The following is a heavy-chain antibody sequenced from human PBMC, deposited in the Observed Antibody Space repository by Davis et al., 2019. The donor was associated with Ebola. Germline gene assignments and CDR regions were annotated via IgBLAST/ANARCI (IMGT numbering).Heavy chain of an antibody. CDR3: TRAAFGSYYFDY. J-gene: IGHJ4*02. CDR2: IGTAGDT. D-gene: IGHD3-3*01. Sequence: GESLKISCAASGFTFSSYDMHWVRQATGKRLEWVSAIGTAGDTYYPGSVKGRFTISRANAKRSLYLQMNSLRAEDTAVYYCTRAAFGSYYFDYWGQGTLVTVSS. V-gene: IGHV3-13*01. CDR1: GFTFSSYD.